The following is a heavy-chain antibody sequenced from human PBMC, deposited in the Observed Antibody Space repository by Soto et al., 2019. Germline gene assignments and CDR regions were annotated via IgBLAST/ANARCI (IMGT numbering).Heavy chain of an antibody. D-gene: IGHD3-3*02. J-gene: IGHJ5*02. CDR2: ISDDSGNT. Sequence: EVQLLESGGGLVQPGGSLRLSCAASGFTLRRYAMSWVRQAPGKGLEWVSSISDDSGNTYYADSVKGRFTISRDNSKNTLHLQMNSLRADDTALYYCAKVGPHPQTTEALDCFDPWGQGTLVTVSS. CDR3: AKVGPHPQTTEALDCFDP. V-gene: IGHV3-23*01. CDR1: GFTLRRYA.